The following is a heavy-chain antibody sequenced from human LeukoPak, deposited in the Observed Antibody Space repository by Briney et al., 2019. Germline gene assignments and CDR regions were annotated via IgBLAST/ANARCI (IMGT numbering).Heavy chain of an antibody. CDR2: INPSGGST. CDR3: ARSCLFGGLRCQFDY. CDR1: GYSFTTYY. D-gene: IGHD4-17*01. Sequence: ASVKVSCKASGYSFTTYYIHWVRQAPGQGLEWMGIINPSGGSTSYAQRFQGRVTMTRDTSTSTVYMELSSLRSEDTAVYYCARSCLFGGLRCQFDYWGQGTLVTVSS. V-gene: IGHV1-46*01. J-gene: IGHJ4*02.